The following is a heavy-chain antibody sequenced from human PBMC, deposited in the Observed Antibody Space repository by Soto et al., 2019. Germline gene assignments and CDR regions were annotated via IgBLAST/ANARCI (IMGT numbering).Heavy chain of an antibody. CDR1: GGTFSSYA. Sequence: GASVKVSCKASGGTFSSYAISWVRQAPGQGLEWMGGIIPIFGTANYAQKFQGRVTITADESTSTAYMELSSLGSEDTAVYYCASSTYSYGSSPGYYYYYGMDVWGQGTTVTVSS. D-gene: IGHD5-18*01. V-gene: IGHV1-69*13. CDR2: IIPIFGTA. J-gene: IGHJ6*02. CDR3: ASSTYSYGSSPGYYYYYGMDV.